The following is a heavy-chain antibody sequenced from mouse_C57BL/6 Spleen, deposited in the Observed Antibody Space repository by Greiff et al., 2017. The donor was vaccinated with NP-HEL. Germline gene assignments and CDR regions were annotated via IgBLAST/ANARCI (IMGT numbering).Heavy chain of an antibody. CDR1: GYTFTSYW. Sequence: QVQLQQPGAELVRPGTSVKLSCKASGYTFTSYWMHWVKQRPGQGLEWIGVIDPSDSYTNYNQKFKGKATLTVDTSSSTAYMQLSSLTSEDSAVYYWARSYGNYWYFDVGGTGTTVTVSS. V-gene: IGHV1-59*01. D-gene: IGHD2-1*01. J-gene: IGHJ1*03. CDR2: IDPSDSYT. CDR3: ARSYGNYWYFDV.